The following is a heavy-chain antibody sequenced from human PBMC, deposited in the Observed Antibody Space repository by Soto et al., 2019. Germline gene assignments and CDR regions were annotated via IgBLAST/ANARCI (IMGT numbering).Heavy chain of an antibody. Sequence: GESLKISCKGSGYSFTSYWIGWVRQMPGKGLEWMGIIYPGDSDTRYSPSFQGQVTISADKSISTAYLQWSSLKASDTAMYYCARRGVYYHDSSGYYYDAFDIWGQGTMVTVSS. CDR1: GYSFTSYW. J-gene: IGHJ3*02. CDR3: ARRGVYYHDSSGYYYDAFDI. V-gene: IGHV5-51*01. CDR2: IYPGDSDT. D-gene: IGHD3-22*01.